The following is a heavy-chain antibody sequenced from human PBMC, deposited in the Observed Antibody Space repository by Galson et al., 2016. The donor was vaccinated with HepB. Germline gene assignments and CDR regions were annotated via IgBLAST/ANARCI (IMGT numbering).Heavy chain of an antibody. V-gene: IGHV1-18*01. CDR3: VYYWARDCSGGTCYGTT. D-gene: IGHD2-15*01. Sequence: SVKVSCKASGYTFTSYGISWVRQAPGQGLEWMGWISAYNGNTNYAQKLQGRVTMTTHTSTSTAYMELRTLRADDTADDAAVYYWARDCSGGTCYGTTWGQGTLVTVSS. CDR1: GYTFTSYG. CDR2: ISAYNGNT. J-gene: IGHJ5*02.